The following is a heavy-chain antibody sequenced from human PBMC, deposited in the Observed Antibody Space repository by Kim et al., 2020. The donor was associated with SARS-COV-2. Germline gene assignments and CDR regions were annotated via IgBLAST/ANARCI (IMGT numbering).Heavy chain of an antibody. CDR3: ARVSYYDFWSGYPFDY. D-gene: IGHD3-3*01. CDR1: GFTFSSYW. Sequence: GGSLRLSCAASGFTFSSYWMHWVRQAPGKGLVWVSRINSDGSSTSYADSVKGRFTISRDNAKNTLYLQMNSLRAEDTAVYYCARVSYYDFWSGYPFDYWGQGTLVTVSS. CDR2: INSDGSST. V-gene: IGHV3-74*01. J-gene: IGHJ4*02.